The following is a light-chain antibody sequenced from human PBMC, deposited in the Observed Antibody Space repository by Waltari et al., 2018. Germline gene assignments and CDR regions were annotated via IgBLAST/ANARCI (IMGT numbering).Light chain of an antibody. J-gene: IGLJ2*01. CDR1: SGSIASNY. CDR3: QSSDSSLVV. Sequence: NFMLTQPHSVSESPGKTITISCTRSSGSIASNYVQWYQQRPGSAPTTVIYEDNQRPSGVPERFSGSIDSSSNSASLTISGRKTEDEADYYCQSSDSSLVVFGGGTKLTVL. V-gene: IGLV6-57*04. CDR2: EDN.